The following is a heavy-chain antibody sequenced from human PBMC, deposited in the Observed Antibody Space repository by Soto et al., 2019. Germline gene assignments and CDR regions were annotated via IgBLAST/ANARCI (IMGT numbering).Heavy chain of an antibody. CDR2: IDWDDDK. V-gene: IGHV2-70*04. J-gene: IGHJ5*02. Sequence: SGPTLVNPTQTLTLTCTFSGFSLSTRGVRVSWIRQPPGKALEWLARIDWDDDKFYSASLKPRLTISKDTSKNQVVLAMTNMDPVDTATYYCARSGGSSWFDPWGQGTLVTV. CDR1: GFSLSTRGVR. CDR3: ARSGGSSWFDP. D-gene: IGHD3-10*01.